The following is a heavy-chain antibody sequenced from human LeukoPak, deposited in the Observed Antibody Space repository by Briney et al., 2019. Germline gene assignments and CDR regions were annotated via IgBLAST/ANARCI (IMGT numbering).Heavy chain of an antibody. CDR2: IYYSGST. Sequence: SETLSLTCTVSGGSISSYYWGWIRQPPGKGLEWIGSIYYSGSTYYNPSLKSRVTISVDTSKNQFSLKLSSVTAADTAVYYCARDTAHAFDIWGQGTMVTVSS. V-gene: IGHV4-39*07. CDR1: GGSISSYY. CDR3: ARDTAHAFDI. J-gene: IGHJ3*02.